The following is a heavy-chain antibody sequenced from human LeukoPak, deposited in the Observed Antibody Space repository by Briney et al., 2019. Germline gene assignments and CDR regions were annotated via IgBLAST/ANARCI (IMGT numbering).Heavy chain of an antibody. Sequence: PGGSLRLSCAVSGFTFSNYAMSWVRQAPGKGLEWVSIITNTGGDTNHADSVKGRFTISRDNSKNTLYLQMNSLRVEDTAVYYCAKGVGPSAPNGRVFDFWGQEPWSPSPQ. CDR2: ITNTGGDT. CDR3: AKGVGPSAPNGRVFDF. CDR1: GFTFSNYA. J-gene: IGHJ4*01. D-gene: IGHD2-2*01. V-gene: IGHV3-23*01.